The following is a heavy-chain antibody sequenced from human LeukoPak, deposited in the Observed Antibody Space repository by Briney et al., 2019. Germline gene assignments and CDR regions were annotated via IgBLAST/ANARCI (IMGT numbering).Heavy chain of an antibody. J-gene: IGHJ4*02. CDR3: ARDTIGEYYFDY. Sequence: PGGSLRLSCAASGFTFSTYSMNWVRQAPGKGLEWVSYISGSGSTIYYADSVKGRFTISRDHAKNSLYLQMNSLGAEDTAVYYCARDTIGEYYFDYWGQGTLVTVSS. V-gene: IGHV3-48*01. D-gene: IGHD5-24*01. CDR1: GFTFSTYS. CDR2: ISGSGSTI.